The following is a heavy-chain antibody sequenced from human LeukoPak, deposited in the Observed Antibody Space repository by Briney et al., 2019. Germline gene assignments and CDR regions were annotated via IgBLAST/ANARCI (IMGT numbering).Heavy chain of an antibody. D-gene: IGHD2-2*01. J-gene: IGHJ5*02. CDR1: GYTFTGYY. V-gene: IGHV1-2*02. CDR2: INPNSGGT. CDR3: ARSGYCSSTSCYHNWFDP. Sequence: ASVKVSCKASGYTFTGYYMHWVRQAPGQGLEWMGCINPNSGGTNYAQKFQGRDTMTRDTSISTAYMELSRLRSDDTAVYYCARSGYCSSTSCYHNWFDPWGQGTLVTVSS.